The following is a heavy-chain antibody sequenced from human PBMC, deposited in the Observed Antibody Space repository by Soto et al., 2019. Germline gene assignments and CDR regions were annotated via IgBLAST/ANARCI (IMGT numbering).Heavy chain of an antibody. J-gene: IGHJ4*01. D-gene: IGHD6-19*01. CDR2: IYHGGTT. CDR3: AKDHVMVVAGSTVDY. CDR1: RYSIRIGSS. Sequence: LSLTCTVLRYSIRIGSSWGSIRQPPGKGPEWIASIYHGGTTFYNPSLKSRVTVSVDKSTNQFSLKLRSVTSADTAVYYCAKDHVMVVAGSTVDYSAHGTLGTVSA. V-gene: IGHV4-38-2*02.